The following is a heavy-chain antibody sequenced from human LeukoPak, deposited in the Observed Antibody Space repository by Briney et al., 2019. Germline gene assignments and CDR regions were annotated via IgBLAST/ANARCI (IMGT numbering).Heavy chain of an antibody. Sequence: GASVKVSCKVSGYTLTELSMHWVRQAPGKGLEWMGGFDPEDGETIYAQKFQGRVTMTEDTSTDTAYMELSSLRSEDTAVYYCATDLGIVGATNGLDYWGQGTLVTVSS. J-gene: IGHJ4*02. CDR3: ATDLGIVGATNGLDY. D-gene: IGHD1-26*01. CDR2: FDPEDGET. CDR1: GYTLTELS. V-gene: IGHV1-24*01.